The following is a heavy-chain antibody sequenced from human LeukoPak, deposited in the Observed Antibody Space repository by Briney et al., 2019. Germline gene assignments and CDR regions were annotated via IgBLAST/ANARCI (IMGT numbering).Heavy chain of an antibody. Sequence: ASVKVSYKASGYTFTSYYMHWVRQAPGQGLEWMGIINPSGGSTSYAQKFQGRVTMTRDTSTSTVYMELSSLRSEDTAVYYCARDSPHYDILTGYPKAAFDVWGQGTMVTVSS. V-gene: IGHV1-46*01. CDR2: INPSGGST. J-gene: IGHJ3*01. CDR3: ARDSPHYDILTGYPKAAFDV. D-gene: IGHD3-9*01. CDR1: GYTFTSYY.